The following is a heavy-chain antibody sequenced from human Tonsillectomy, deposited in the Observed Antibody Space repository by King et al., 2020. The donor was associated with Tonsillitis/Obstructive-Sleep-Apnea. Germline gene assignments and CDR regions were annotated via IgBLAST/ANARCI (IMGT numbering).Heavy chain of an antibody. Sequence: QLQESGPGLVKPSETLSLTCPVSGGSISSSSYYWGGIRQPPGKGRAWIGRIYYSGRTYYNPSLKSRVTISVDTSKNLFSLKLGSVTAADTAVYYCARHPYGSYGSGPIDYWGQGTLVTVSS. CDR2: IYYSGRT. CDR1: GGSISSSSYY. CDR3: ARHPYGSYGSGPIDY. D-gene: IGHD3-10*01. J-gene: IGHJ4*02. V-gene: IGHV4-39*01.